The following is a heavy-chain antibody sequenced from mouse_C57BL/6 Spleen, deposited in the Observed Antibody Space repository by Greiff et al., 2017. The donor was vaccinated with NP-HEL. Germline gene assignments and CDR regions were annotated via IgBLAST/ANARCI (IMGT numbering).Heavy chain of an antibody. CDR1: GYAFSSYW. CDR2: IYPGDGDT. CDR3: ARAGPGALDY. J-gene: IGHJ4*01. V-gene: IGHV1-80*01. Sequence: QVQLQQSGAELVKPGASVKISCKASGYAFSSYWMDWVKQRPGTGLEWIGQIYPGDGDTNYNGKFKGKATLTADKSSSTAYMQLSSLTSEDSAVYFCARAGPGALDYWGQGTSVTVSS.